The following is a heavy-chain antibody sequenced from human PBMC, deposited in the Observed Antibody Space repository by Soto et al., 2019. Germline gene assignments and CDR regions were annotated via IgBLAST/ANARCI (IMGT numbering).Heavy chain of an antibody. CDR1: GGSISSYY. J-gene: IGHJ5*02. D-gene: IGHD2-2*01. V-gene: IGHV4-59*01. CDR3: ARELGYCSSTSSYPAGWFDP. Sequence: SETLSLTCTVSGGSISSYYWNWIRQPPGKGLEWIGYIYYSGSTNYNPSLKSRVTISVDTSENQFSLKLSSVTAADAAVYYCARELGYCSSTSSYPAGWFDPWGQGTLVTVSS. CDR2: IYYSGST.